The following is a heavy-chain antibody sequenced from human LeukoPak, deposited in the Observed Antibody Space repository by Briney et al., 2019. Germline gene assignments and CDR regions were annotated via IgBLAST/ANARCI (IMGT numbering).Heavy chain of an antibody. D-gene: IGHD3-3*01. CDR3: ARASITIFGPRYYYYYYMDV. CDR1: GFTFRGYS. Sequence: GGSLRLSCAASGFTFRGYSMNWVRQAPGKGLEWVSGINWNGGSTGYADSVKGRFTISRDNARNSLYLQMNSLRAEDTALYYCARASITIFGPRYYYYYYMDVWGKGTTVTVSS. V-gene: IGHV3-20*04. J-gene: IGHJ6*03. CDR2: INWNGGST.